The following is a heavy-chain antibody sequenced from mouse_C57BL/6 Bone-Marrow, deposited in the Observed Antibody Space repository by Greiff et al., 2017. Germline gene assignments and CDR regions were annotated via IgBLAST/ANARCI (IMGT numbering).Heavy chain of an antibody. D-gene: IGHD1-1*01. CDR1: GFNIKDDY. V-gene: IGHV14-4*01. J-gene: IGHJ4*01. CDR3: TATGSSYAMDF. Sequence: VHVKQSGAELVRPGASVKLSCTASGFNIKDDYMHWVKQRPEQGLEWIGWIDPENGDTEYASKFQGKATITADKSSNTAYLPLSSLTSEDSAVYYCTATGSSYAMDFWGQGTSVTGSS. CDR2: IDPENGDT.